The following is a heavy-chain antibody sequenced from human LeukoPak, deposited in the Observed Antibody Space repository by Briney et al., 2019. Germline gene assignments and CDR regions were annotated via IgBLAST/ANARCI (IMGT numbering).Heavy chain of an antibody. CDR3: AREIEVLQAIDY. CDR1: GYTFTSYY. J-gene: IGHJ4*02. Sequence: ASVKVSCKASGYTFTSYYMHWVRQAPGQGLEWMGIINPSGGSTSYAQKFQGRVTMTRDTSTSTVYMGLSSLRSEDTAVYYCAREIEVLQAIDYWGQGTLVTVSS. V-gene: IGHV1-46*01. D-gene: IGHD1-26*01. CDR2: INPSGGST.